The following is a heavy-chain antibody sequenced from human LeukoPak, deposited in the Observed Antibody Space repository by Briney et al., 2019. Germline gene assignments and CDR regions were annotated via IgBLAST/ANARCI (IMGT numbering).Heavy chain of an antibody. V-gene: IGHV3-48*04. CDR2: ISSSGSTI. Sequence: GGSLRLSCAASGFTFSSYSMNWVRQAPGKGLEWVSYISSSGSTIYYADSVKGRFTISRDNAKNSLYLQMNSLRAEDTAVYYCARDQNWFDPWGQGTLVTVSS. J-gene: IGHJ5*02. CDR3: ARDQNWFDP. CDR1: GFTFSSYS.